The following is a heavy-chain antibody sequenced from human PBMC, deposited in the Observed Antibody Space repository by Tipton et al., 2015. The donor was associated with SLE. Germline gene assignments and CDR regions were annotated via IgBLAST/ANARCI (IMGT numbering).Heavy chain of an antibody. CDR3: ARGGTGDGRNPFDP. J-gene: IGHJ5*02. CDR1: GGSMSGGVYS. D-gene: IGHD4-23*01. Sequence: TLSLTCAVSGGSMSGGVYSWNWIRQPAGKGLEWIGRAYTTGSPYYNPSLESRVAISMDTSKNQFSLNLRSVTAADTAVYYCARGGTGDGRNPFDPWGQGTLVTVSS. V-gene: IGHV4-61*02. CDR2: AYTTGSP.